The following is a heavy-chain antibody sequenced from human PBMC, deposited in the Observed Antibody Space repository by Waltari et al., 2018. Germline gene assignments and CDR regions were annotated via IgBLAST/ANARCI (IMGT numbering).Heavy chain of an antibody. D-gene: IGHD4-17*01. J-gene: IGHJ6*01. CDR3: ARDLDYGDYYGLDV. CDR2: ISSNNNYI. CDR1: GSASRACT. Sequence: EMQLVESGGGLVKPGGSRRRACPDSGSASRACTVNWVRQAPGKGLEWVSSISSNNNYIYYADSVKGRFTVSRDNTKNSLYLQMNSLRAEDTALYYCARDLDYGDYYGLDVWGQGTTVTVSS. V-gene: IGHV3-21*06.